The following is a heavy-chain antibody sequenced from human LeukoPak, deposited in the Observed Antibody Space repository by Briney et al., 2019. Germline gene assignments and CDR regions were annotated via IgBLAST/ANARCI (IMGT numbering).Heavy chain of an antibody. Sequence: ASVKVSCKASGYTFTSYDINWVRQATGQGLEWMGWMNPNSGNTGYAQKFQGRVTMTRNTSISTAYMELSSLRSEDTAAYYCASPHSYGYTLFDYWGQGTLVTVSS. CDR1: GYTFTSYD. V-gene: IGHV1-8*01. D-gene: IGHD5-18*01. J-gene: IGHJ4*02. CDR3: ASPHSYGYTLFDY. CDR2: MNPNSGNT.